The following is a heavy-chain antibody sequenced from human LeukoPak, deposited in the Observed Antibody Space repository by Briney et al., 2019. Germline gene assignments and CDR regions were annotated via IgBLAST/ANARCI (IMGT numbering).Heavy chain of an antibody. CDR3: ARGDYETHGYQTR. V-gene: IGHV7-4-1*02. J-gene: IGHJ4*02. Sequence: ASVTASCKASGYIFTSYVLHWVRQAPGQGLEWMGWINTNTGNPTYAQGFTGRFVFSLDTSVSTAYLQISSLKADDTAMYYCARGDYETHGYQTRWGQGTLVTVSS. D-gene: IGHD3-22*01. CDR1: GYIFTSYV. CDR2: INTNTGNP.